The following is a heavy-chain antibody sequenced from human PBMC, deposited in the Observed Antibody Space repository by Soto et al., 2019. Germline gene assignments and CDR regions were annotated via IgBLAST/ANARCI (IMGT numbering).Heavy chain of an antibody. D-gene: IGHD3-9*01. CDR3: AKDLHQIRYFDWLLFY. CDR1: GFTFSSYA. V-gene: IGHV3-23*01. CDR2: ISGSGGST. J-gene: IGHJ4*02. Sequence: GGSLRLSCAASGFTFSSYAMSWVRQAPGKGLEWVSAISGSGGSTYYADSVKGRFTISRDNSKNTLYLQMNSLRAEDTAVYYCAKDLHQIRYFDWLLFYWGQGTLVTVSS.